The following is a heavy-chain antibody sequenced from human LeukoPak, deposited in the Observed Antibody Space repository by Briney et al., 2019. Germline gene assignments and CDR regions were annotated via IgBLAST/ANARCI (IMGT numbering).Heavy chain of an antibody. Sequence: PSETLSLTCAVYGGSFSGYYWSWIRQPPGKGLEWIGEINHSGSTNYNPSLKSRVTISVDTSKNQFSLKLSSVTAADTAVYYCARGPGRGFDSSGYYYGDLYYFDYWGQGTLVTVSS. CDR2: INHSGST. D-gene: IGHD3-22*01. CDR1: GGSFSGYY. J-gene: IGHJ4*02. V-gene: IGHV4-34*01. CDR3: ARGPGRGFDSSGYYYGDLYYFDY.